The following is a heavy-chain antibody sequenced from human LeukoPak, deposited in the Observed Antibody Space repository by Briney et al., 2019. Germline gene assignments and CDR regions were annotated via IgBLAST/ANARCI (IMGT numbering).Heavy chain of an antibody. V-gene: IGHV4-39*01. J-gene: IGHJ3*02. CDR1: GASISSTTYY. CDR3: ARGGGVLGWLLQYYAFDI. D-gene: IGHD3-22*01. CDR2: IYYSGST. Sequence: SETLSLTCTVPGASISSTTYYWGWIRQPPRKGLEWIASIYYSGSTYYNPSLKSRVTISVDTSKNQFSLKLSSVTAADTAVYYCARGGGVLGWLLQYYAFDIWGQGTMVTVSS.